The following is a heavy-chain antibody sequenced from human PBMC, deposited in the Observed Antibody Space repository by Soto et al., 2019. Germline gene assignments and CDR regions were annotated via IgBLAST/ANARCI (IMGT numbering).Heavy chain of an antibody. J-gene: IGHJ4*02. Sequence: SETLSLTCTASGGSIRSYYLTWIRQPPGKGLEWLGYIFYSGSTFYNPSLKSRVTISIHTSKSQFSLQLTSVTAADTAVYYCARGAADTAMVDSWGQGTLVTVSS. CDR3: ARGAADTAMVDS. CDR1: GGSIRSYY. V-gene: IGHV4-59*01. D-gene: IGHD5-18*01. CDR2: IFYSGST.